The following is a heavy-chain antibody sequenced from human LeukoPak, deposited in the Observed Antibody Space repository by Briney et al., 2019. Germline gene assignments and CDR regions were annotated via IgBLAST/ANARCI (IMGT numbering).Heavy chain of an antibody. D-gene: IGHD1-14*01. Sequence: PSETLSLTCTVSGGSVSSSGFYWGWIRQPPGKGLEWIGSIYYSGSTYYNPSLKSRATISVDTSKNQFSLKLSSVTAADTAVYYCAGNHYGAIDPWGQGTLVTVSS. CDR2: IYYSGST. CDR3: AGNHYGAIDP. J-gene: IGHJ5*02. CDR1: GGSVSSSGFY. V-gene: IGHV4-39*01.